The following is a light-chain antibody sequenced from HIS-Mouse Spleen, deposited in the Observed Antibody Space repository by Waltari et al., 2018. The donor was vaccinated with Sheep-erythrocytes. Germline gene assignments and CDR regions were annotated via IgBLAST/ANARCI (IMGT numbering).Light chain of an antibody. J-gene: IGLJ1*01. CDR3: QSADSSGTYV. Sequence: SYELTQPPSVSVSPGQTARITCSGDALPKQYAYWYQQKPGQAPAVVIYKASERPSGIPERVSCASSGTTVTLTISGVQAEDEADYYCQSADSSGTYVFGTGTKVTVL. V-gene: IGLV3-25*03. CDR2: KAS. CDR1: ALPKQY.